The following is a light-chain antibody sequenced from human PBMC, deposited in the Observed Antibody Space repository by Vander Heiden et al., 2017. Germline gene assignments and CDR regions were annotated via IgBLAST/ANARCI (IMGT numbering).Light chain of an antibody. CDR2: GAF. J-gene: IGKJ1*01. Sequence: DVQSTQSPSSLSASVGDRVTIACQASQSLRSSLNSSQQRHGRDPKLLIYGAFPLNRGVPSRFRRRESGTELTLNHQPPQCGGFATYYCQQSCFAPWTFGQGTKVDIK. CDR3: QQSCFAPWT. V-gene: IGKV1-39*01. CDR1: QSLRSS.